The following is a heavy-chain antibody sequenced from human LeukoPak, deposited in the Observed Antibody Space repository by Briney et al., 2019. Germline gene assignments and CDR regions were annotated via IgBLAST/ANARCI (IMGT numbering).Heavy chain of an antibody. J-gene: IGHJ6*03. CDR1: GGSISSYY. CDR2: IYYSGST. D-gene: IGHD6-13*01. Sequence: SETLSLTCTVSGGSISSYYWSWIRQPPGKGLEWIGYIYYSGSTNYNPSLKSRVTISVDTSKNQFSLKLSSVTAADTAVYYCARVSGIAAAGPFGWLYYYYMDVWGKGTTVTVSS. V-gene: IGHV4-59*01. CDR3: ARVSGIAAAGPFGWLYYYYMDV.